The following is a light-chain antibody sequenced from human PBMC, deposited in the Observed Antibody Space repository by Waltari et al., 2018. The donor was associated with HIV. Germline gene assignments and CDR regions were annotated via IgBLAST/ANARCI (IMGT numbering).Light chain of an antibody. CDR3: QTWDTTTVV. CDR2: QDT. Sequence: SYELTQPPSVSVSPEQTASITCSGDKLGDRYVCWYQPKPGQSPVLVIYQDTKRPSGIPERFSGSNSGNTATLTISGTQAMDEADYYCQTWDTTTVVFGGGTRLTVL. V-gene: IGLV3-1*01. CDR1: KLGDRY. J-gene: IGLJ2*01.